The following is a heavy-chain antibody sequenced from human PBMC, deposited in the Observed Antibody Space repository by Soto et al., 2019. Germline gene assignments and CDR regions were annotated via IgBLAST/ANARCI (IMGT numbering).Heavy chain of an antibody. CDR3: ARTYYDFWSGYPRAYYYYGMDV. CDR1: GYTFTSYG. V-gene: IGHV1-18*01. D-gene: IGHD3-3*01. CDR2: ISAYNGNT. J-gene: IGHJ6*02. Sequence: GXSVKVSFKASGYTFTSYGSSWVRQAPVQGLEWMGWISAYNGNTNYAQKLQGRVTMTTDTSTSTAYMELRSLRSDDTAVYYCARTYYDFWSGYPRAYYYYGMDVWGQGTTVTVPS.